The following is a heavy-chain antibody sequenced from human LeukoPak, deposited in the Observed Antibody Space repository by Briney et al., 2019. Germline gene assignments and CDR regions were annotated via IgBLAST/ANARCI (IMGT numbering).Heavy chain of an antibody. CDR2: ISYDGSNK. V-gene: IGHV3-30*18. D-gene: IGHD3-10*01. CDR1: GFTFSSYS. J-gene: IGHJ4*02. CDR3: ANAEVERMVRGVINLRRFDY. Sequence: RSLRLSCAASGFTFSSYSMNWVRRGPGKGLEWVAVISYDGSNKYYADSVKGRFTISRDNSKNTLYLQMNSLRAEDTAVYYCANAEVERMVRGVINLRRFDYWGQGTLVTLSS.